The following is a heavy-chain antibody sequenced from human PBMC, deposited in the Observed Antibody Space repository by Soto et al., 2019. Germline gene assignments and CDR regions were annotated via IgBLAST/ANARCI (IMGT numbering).Heavy chain of an antibody. CDR3: AHSWYCSGGSCYYTYYFDY. J-gene: IGHJ4*02. V-gene: IGHV2-5*02. CDR1: GFSLSTSGVG. D-gene: IGHD2-15*01. Sequence: QITLKESGPTLVKPTQTLTLTCTFSGFSLSTSGVGVGWIRQPPGKALEWLALIYWDDDKRYSPSLKSRLTITKDTSKNQVVLTMTNMDPVDTATDYFAHSWYCSGGSCYYTYYFDYWGQGTLVTVSS. CDR2: IYWDDDK.